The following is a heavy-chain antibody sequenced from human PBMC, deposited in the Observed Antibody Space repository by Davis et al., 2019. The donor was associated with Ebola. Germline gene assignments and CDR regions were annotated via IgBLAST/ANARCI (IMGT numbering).Heavy chain of an antibody. Sequence: SQTLSLTCAVSVGSFRGYYWSCLRPPPGKGLEWIGEINHSGSTNYNPSLKSRVTISVDTSKNQFSLKLSSVTAADTAVYYCARREVGGIAVFDYWGQGTLVTVSS. CDR1: VGSFRGYY. D-gene: IGHD6-19*01. V-gene: IGHV4-34*01. J-gene: IGHJ4*02. CDR2: INHSGST. CDR3: ARREVGGIAVFDY.